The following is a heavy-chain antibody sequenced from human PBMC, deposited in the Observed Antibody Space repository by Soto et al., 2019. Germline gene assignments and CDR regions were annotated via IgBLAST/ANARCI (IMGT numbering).Heavy chain of an antibody. CDR1: GFTFSSYG. Sequence: GGSLRLSCAASGFTFSSYGMHWVRQAPGKGLEWVAVISYDGSNKYYADSVKGRFTISRDNSKNTLYLQMNSLRAEDTAVYYCAKDLEEGPIIAVAGLDYWGQGTLVTVSS. J-gene: IGHJ4*02. V-gene: IGHV3-30*18. CDR2: ISYDGSNK. CDR3: AKDLEEGPIIAVAGLDY. D-gene: IGHD6-19*01.